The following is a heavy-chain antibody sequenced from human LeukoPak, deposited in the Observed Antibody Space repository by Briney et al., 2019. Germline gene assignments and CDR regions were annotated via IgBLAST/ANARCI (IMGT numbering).Heavy chain of an antibody. CDR2: IYTSGST. CDR3: ARIVKYSGSYCYFDY. J-gene: IGHJ4*02. D-gene: IGHD1-26*01. V-gene: IGHV4-61*02. CDR1: GGSISSGSYY. Sequence: SETLSLTCTVSGGSISSGSYYWSWIRQPAGKGLEWIGRIYTSGSTNYNPSLKSRVTISVDTSKNQFSLKLSSVTAADTAVYYCARIVKYSGSYCYFDYWGQGTLVTVSS.